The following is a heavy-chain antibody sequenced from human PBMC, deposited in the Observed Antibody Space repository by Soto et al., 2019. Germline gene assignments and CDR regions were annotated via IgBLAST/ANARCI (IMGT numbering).Heavy chain of an antibody. CDR2: ISYDGSNK. CDR3: ERDVPSHY. Sequence: QVQLVESGGGVVQPGRSLRLSCAASGFTFSSYAMHWVRQAPGKGLEWVAVISYDGSNKYYADSVKGRFTISRDNSKNPLYLQMSSLRAEDTAVYYCERDVPSHYWGQGTLVTVS. D-gene: IGHD2-2*01. CDR1: GFTFSSYA. J-gene: IGHJ4*02. V-gene: IGHV3-30-3*01.